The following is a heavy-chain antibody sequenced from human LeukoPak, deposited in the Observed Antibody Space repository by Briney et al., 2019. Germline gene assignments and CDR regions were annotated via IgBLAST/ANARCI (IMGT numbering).Heavy chain of an antibody. J-gene: IGHJ5*02. CDR1: GGSFSGYY. V-gene: IGHV4-34*01. CDR2: INQSGST. CDR3: ARRWNARLYNWFDP. D-gene: IGHD1-1*01. Sequence: SETLSLACAVYGGSFSGYYWNWIRQSPGKGLEWIGEINQSGSTSYNPSLKSRVTISVDTSKNHFSMKVSSVTAADTAVYYCARRWNARLYNWFDPWGQGTLVTVSS.